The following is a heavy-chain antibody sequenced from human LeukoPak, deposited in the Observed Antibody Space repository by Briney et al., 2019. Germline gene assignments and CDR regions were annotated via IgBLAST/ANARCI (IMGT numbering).Heavy chain of an antibody. D-gene: IGHD3-10*01. CDR1: GIILSNYD. J-gene: IGHJ4*02. V-gene: IGHV3-23*01. CDR2: ISDTGNTT. CDR3: ANRGVVVRVFLVGFHKEAYYFDS. Sequence: GGSLRLSCAVSGIILSNYDMTWVRQAPGKGLEWVAGISDTGNTTNYADSVKGRFTITRDNTKNTLYQKMNRLRAEDTAVYLCANRGVVVRVFLVGFHKEAYYFDSGGQGALVSVFS.